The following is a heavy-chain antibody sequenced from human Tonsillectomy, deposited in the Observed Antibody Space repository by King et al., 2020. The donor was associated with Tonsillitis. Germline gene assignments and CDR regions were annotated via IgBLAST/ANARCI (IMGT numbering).Heavy chain of an antibody. CDR1: GFTFKNYW. J-gene: IGHJ3*02. CDR2: LNGDGTNT. V-gene: IGHV3-74*01. Sequence: VQLVESGGGLVQTGGSLRLSCVASGFTFKNYWMHWVRQAPGKGLVWVSHLNGDGTNTNYADSVKGRFTISRDNAKNTVYLQMNSLGPDDTALYYCIRENDALDIWGQGTMVTVSS. CDR3: IRENDALDI.